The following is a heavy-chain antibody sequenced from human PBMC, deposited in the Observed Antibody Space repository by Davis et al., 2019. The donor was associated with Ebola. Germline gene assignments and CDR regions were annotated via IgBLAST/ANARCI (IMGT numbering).Heavy chain of an antibody. J-gene: IGHJ3*02. CDR3: ARHISSWYGVGAFDI. CDR2: IYYTGST. D-gene: IGHD6-13*01. Sequence: MPSETLSLTCTVSGDSISAYYWSWIRQPPGKGLEWIGNIYYTGSTNYNPSLKSRVTISVDTSKNQFSLNLSSVTAADTAVYFGARHISSWYGVGAFDIWGQGTMVTVPS. CDR1: GDSISAYY. V-gene: IGHV4-59*08.